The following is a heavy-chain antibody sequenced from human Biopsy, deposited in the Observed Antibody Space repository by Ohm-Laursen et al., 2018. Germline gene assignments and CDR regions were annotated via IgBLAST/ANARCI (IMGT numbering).Heavy chain of an antibody. Sequence: SDTLSLTCTVSGDSINNYYWSWIRQPAGKGLEWIGNIYYSGSTNFNPSLKSRVTISVDTSKNQFSLKLSSVTAADTAVYFCARGSSYGYDFDYWGQGTLVAVSS. V-gene: IGHV4-59*07. CDR2: IYYSGST. CDR3: ARGSSYGYDFDY. D-gene: IGHD5-18*01. CDR1: GDSINNYY. J-gene: IGHJ4*02.